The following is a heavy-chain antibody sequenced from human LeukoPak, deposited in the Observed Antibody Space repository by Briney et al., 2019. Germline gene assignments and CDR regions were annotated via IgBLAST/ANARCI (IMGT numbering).Heavy chain of an antibody. CDR1: GYTFTSYA. CDR3: ARAGQLVLRYFQH. V-gene: IGHV1-2*02. D-gene: IGHD6-6*01. Sequence: ASVKVSCKASGYTFTSYAMNWVRQAPGQGLEWMGWINPNSGGTNYAQKFQGRVTMTRDTSISTAYMELSRLRSDDTAVYYCARAGQLVLRYFQHWAQGTLVTVSS. CDR2: INPNSGGT. J-gene: IGHJ1*01.